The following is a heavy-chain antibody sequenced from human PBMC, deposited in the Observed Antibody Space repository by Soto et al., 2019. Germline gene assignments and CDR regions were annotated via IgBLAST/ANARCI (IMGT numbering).Heavy chain of an antibody. Sequence: QVQLQESGPGLVKPSQTLALTCTVSGGSISNNDYYWSWIRQPPGKGLECIGYIFYSGSTYYNPSLEGRITMSVDTSKNQFSLQLSSVTPADTAVYFCARALFGVVLARYSMDVWGQGTTVTVSS. V-gene: IGHV4-30-4*01. CDR3: ARALFGVVLARYSMDV. J-gene: IGHJ6*02. D-gene: IGHD3-3*01. CDR2: IFYSGST. CDR1: GGSISNNDYY.